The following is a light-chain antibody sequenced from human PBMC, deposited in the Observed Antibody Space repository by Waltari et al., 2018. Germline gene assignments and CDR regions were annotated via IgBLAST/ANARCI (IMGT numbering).Light chain of an antibody. V-gene: IGLV2-23*02. J-gene: IGLJ1*01. Sequence: QSALTQPASVSGSPGQAITISCTGTSTNVGGYNLVSWYRQYPGTAPDLMILGVSERPSGISNRLSGSKSGNTATLTISGLQAEDEADYYCLSYSGRSDYVFGTGTRV. CDR1: STNVGGYNL. CDR3: LSYSGRSDYV. CDR2: GVS.